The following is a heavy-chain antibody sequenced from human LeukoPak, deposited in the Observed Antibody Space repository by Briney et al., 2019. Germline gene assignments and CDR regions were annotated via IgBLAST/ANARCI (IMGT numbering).Heavy chain of an antibody. CDR3: ARRWNYGTDYYMDV. CDR1: GWSFNLYY. Sequence: PSETLLLTCSVYGWSFNLYYWGWIRQTPGKGLEWIGEINPSGRTNYNPSLKSRVTTSIDTSKNQFSLSLSSLTAADTAVYYCARRWNYGTDYYMDVWGKGTMVTVSS. D-gene: IGHD1-7*01. J-gene: IGHJ6*03. CDR2: INPSGRT. V-gene: IGHV4-34*01.